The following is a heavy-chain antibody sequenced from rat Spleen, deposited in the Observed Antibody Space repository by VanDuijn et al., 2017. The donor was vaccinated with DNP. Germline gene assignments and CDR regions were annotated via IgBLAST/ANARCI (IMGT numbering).Heavy chain of an antibody. CDR3: ADSGYDY. D-gene: IGHD4-3*01. CDR1: GFSLTSYN. CDR2: IWTGGNT. V-gene: IGHV2-30*01. J-gene: IGHJ2*01. Sequence: QVQLKESGPGLVQPSQTLSLACIVSGFSLTSYNVHWVRRPTGKGLEWMGVIWTGGNTGYNSALRSRLSISRDTSKSQVFLTMNSLQTDDTAVYYCADSGYDYWGQGVMVTVSS.